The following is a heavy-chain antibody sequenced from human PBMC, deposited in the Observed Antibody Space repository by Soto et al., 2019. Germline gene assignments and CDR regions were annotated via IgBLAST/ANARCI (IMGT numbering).Heavy chain of an antibody. J-gene: IGHJ4*02. CDR3: ARTSYDLGTEVFDY. CDR2: IYYSGST. D-gene: IGHD5-12*01. V-gene: IGHV4-30-4*01. Sequence: SETLSLTCTVSGGSISSGDYYWSWIRQPPGEGLEWIGYIYYSGSTYYNPSLKSRVTISVDTSKNQFSLKLSSVTAADTAVYYCARTSYDLGTEVFDYWGQGTLVTVSS. CDR1: GGSISSGDYY.